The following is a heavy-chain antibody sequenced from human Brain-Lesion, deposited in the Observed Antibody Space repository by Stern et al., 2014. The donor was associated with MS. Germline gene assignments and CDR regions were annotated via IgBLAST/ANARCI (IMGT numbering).Heavy chain of an antibody. CDR1: CGSIRSDNYY. CDR3: ARDHFTTSLDV. CDR2: IYDSGTT. Sequence: VQLVESGPGLVKPSQPLSLPCTVSCGSIRSDNYYLTWLRPHPGHGLEWIGHIYDSGTTYYNPSLKRRVSITGDTSKNLVSLRLSSVTAADTAVEYCARDHFTTSLDVWGHGTTVTVS. D-gene: IGHD2-2*01. J-gene: IGHJ6*02. V-gene: IGHV4-31*03.